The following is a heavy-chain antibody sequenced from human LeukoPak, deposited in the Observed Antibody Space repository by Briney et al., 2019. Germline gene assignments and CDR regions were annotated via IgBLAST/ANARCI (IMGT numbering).Heavy chain of an antibody. D-gene: IGHD5-12*01. J-gene: IGHJ4*02. V-gene: IGHV3-23*01. CDR3: AKGGYNNSPDY. CDR1: GFTFSSHA. Sequence: PGGSLRLSCAASGFTFSSHAMTWVRQAPGKGLEWVSTISSSGGSTYYADSAKGRFSISRDNSKNTLYLQMNSLRAEDTAVCYCAKGGYNNSPDYWGQGTLVTVSS. CDR2: ISSSGGST.